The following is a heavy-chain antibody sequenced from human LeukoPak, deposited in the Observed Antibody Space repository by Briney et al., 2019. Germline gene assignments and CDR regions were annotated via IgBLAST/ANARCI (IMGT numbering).Heavy chain of an antibody. CDR2: ISWDGGST. CDR3: ARDVEMAIFDY. D-gene: IGHD5-24*01. V-gene: IGHV3-43*01. CDR1: GFTFDDYT. J-gene: IGHJ4*02. Sequence: GGSLRLSCAASGFTFDDYTMHWVRQAPGKGLEWVSLISWDGGSTYYADSVKGRFTISRDNSKNTLYLQMNSLRAEDTAVYYCARDVEMAIFDYWGQGTLVTVSS.